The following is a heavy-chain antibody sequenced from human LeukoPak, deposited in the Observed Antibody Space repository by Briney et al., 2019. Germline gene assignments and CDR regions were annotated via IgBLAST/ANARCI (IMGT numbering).Heavy chain of an antibody. CDR1: GFTFSSYA. V-gene: IGHV3-30-3*01. D-gene: IGHD3-22*01. CDR3: ARGGGYDILTGYYDSSGYSADFDY. Sequence: GRSLRLSCAASGFTFSSYAMHWVRQAPGKGLEWVAVISYDGSNKYYADSVKGRFTISRDNSKNTLYLQMNSLRAEDTAVYYCARGGGYDILTGYYDSSGYSADFDYWGQGTLVTVSS. J-gene: IGHJ4*02. CDR2: ISYDGSNK.